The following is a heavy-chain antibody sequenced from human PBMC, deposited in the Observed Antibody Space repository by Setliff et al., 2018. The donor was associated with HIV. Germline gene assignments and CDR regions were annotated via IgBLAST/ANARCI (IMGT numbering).Heavy chain of an antibody. Sequence: SETLSLTCAVSGVSISSSSYFWGWIRRPPGTGLDWIGSICFSGSTYYNPSLESRVTISMDTSKNQFSLKLTSVTAADTAVYYCARHPRHYNILTGYRYYYMDVWGKGTTVTVSS. CDR3: ARHPRHYNILTGYRYYYMDV. D-gene: IGHD3-9*01. V-gene: IGHV4-39*01. J-gene: IGHJ6*03. CDR2: ICFSGST. CDR1: GVSISSSSYF.